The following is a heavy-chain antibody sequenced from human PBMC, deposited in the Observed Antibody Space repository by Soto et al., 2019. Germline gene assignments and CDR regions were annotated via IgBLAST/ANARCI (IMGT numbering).Heavy chain of an antibody. CDR3: AKDRLAGGFDY. V-gene: IGHV3-23*01. CDR2: VSATAGTT. Sequence: GGSLRLSCASSGFTFSNYAMSLVRQAPGKGLEWVSLVSATAGTTYYTDSVKGRFTISRDNSRNTVYLQMNSLRADDTAVYYCAKDRLAGGFDYWGQGTLVTVSS. J-gene: IGHJ4*02. CDR1: GFTFSNYA. D-gene: IGHD3-16*01.